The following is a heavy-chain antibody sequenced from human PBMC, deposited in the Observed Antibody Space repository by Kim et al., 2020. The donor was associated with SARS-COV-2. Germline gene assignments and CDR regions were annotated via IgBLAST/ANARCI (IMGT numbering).Heavy chain of an antibody. CDR1: GFTFSSYG. CDR3: AKARITRWWFDP. V-gene: IGHV3-30*18. CDR2: ISYDGSNK. J-gene: IGHJ5*02. D-gene: IGHD3-10*01. Sequence: GRSLRLSCAASGFTFSSYGMHWVRQAPGKGLEWVAVISYDGSNKYYADSVKGRFTISRDNSKNTLYLQMNSLRAEDTAVYYCAKARITRWWFDPWGQGTL.